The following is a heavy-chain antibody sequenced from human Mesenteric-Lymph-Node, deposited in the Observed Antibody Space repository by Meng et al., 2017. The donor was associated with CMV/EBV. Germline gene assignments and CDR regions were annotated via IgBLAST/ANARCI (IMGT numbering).Heavy chain of an antibody. Sequence: SCKASGGSFSSYAIGWVRQAPGQGLEWMGGILPVLRATTYAQRFKGRVTITADASTSTAYVEVKNLRSDDTAMYYCATLTWADYWGQGTLVTVSS. CDR2: ILPVLRAT. V-gene: IGHV1-69*01. CDR3: ATLTWADY. J-gene: IGHJ4*02. D-gene: IGHD3-16*01. CDR1: GGSFSSYA.